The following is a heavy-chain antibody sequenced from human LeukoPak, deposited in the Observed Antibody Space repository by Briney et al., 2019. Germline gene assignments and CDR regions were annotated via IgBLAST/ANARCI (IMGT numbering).Heavy chain of an antibody. CDR1: GGSISSYY. CDR3: ARHARRYGPPAAENLQL. Sequence: SETLSLTCTVSGGSISSYYWSWIRQPPGKGLEWIGYVYYSGSTNYNPSLESRVAISIDTSKNQFSLKLSSVTGADTAVYYCARHARRYGPPAAENLQLWGQGTLVTVSS. CDR2: VYYSGST. V-gene: IGHV4-59*08. D-gene: IGHD3-10*01. J-gene: IGHJ1*01.